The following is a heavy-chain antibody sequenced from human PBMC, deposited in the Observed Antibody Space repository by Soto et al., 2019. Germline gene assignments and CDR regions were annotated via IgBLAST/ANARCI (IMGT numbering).Heavy chain of an antibody. CDR1: GYTFTSYG. CDR3: AREGVAVAGTQDNYYYYYGMDV. V-gene: IGHV1-18*04. CDR2: ISAYNGNT. J-gene: IGHJ6*02. D-gene: IGHD6-19*01. Sequence: ASVKVSCKASGYTFTSYGISWVRQAPGQGLEWMGWISAYNGNTNYAQKLQGRVTMTTDTSTSTAYMELRSLRSDDTAVYYCAREGVAVAGTQDNYYYYYGMDVWGQGTTVTVSS.